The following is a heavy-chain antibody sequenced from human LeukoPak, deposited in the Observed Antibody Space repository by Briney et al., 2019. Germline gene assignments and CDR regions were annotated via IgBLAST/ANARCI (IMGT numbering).Heavy chain of an antibody. CDR3: ARVRQQLVD. V-gene: IGHV3-48*03. CDR2: ISSSGGTI. J-gene: IGHJ4*02. Sequence: GGSLRLSCAASGFTFSSYEMNWVRQAPGKGLEWVSYISSSGGTIYYADSVKGRFTISRDNAKNSLYLQMNSLRAEDTAVYYCARVRQQLVDWGQGTLVTVSS. D-gene: IGHD6-13*01. CDR1: GFTFSSYE.